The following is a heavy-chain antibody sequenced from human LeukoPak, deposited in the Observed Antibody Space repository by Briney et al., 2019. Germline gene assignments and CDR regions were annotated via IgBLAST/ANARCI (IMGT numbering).Heavy chain of an antibody. CDR1: GYTFTSYG. CDR2: ISAYNGNT. Sequence: GASVKVSCKASGYTFTSYGISWVRQAPGQGLEWMGWISAYNGNTNYAQKLQGGVTMTTDTSTSTAYMELRSLRSDDTAVYYCAREEDYYDSSGYYGHAFDIWGQGTMVTVSS. V-gene: IGHV1-18*01. J-gene: IGHJ3*02. CDR3: AREEDYYDSSGYYGHAFDI. D-gene: IGHD3-22*01.